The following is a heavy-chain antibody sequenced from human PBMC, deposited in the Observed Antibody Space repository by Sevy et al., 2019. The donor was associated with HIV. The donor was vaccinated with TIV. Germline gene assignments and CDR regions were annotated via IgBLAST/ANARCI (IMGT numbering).Heavy chain of an antibody. Sequence: GGSLRLSCAASGFTFSSYSMNWVHQAPGKGLEWVSSISSSSSYIYYADSVKGRFTISRDNAKNSLYLQMNSLRAEDTAVYYCARPGGIAVAGTASGMDVWGQGTTVTVSS. CDR3: ARPGGIAVAGTASGMDV. CDR2: ISSSSSYI. J-gene: IGHJ6*02. V-gene: IGHV3-21*01. CDR1: GFTFSSYS. D-gene: IGHD6-19*01.